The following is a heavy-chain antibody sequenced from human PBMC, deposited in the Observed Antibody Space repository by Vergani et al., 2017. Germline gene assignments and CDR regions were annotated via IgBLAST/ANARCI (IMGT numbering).Heavy chain of an antibody. Sequence: VRLVESGGSVVQPGGSLRLSCAASGFTFSSYGIHWVRQAPGKGLEWVAFIRYDGSNEYYSDSVKGRFTVSRDNSKNTLYLQMSSLRIEDTGVYYCSKDLPSGSYGGDYWGQGTLVTVSS. CDR2: IRYDGSNE. CDR3: SKDLPSGSYGGDY. D-gene: IGHD1-26*01. CDR1: GFTFSSYG. V-gene: IGHV3-30*02. J-gene: IGHJ4*02.